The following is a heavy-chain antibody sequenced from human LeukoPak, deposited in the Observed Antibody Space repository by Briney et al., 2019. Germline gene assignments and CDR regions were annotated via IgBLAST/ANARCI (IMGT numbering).Heavy chain of an antibody. D-gene: IGHD3-22*01. V-gene: IGHV4-59*08. J-gene: IGHJ4*02. CDR2: IYYSGST. CDR3: ARLGYYDSSGYYPLVDY. CDR1: GGSISFYY. Sequence: SETLSLTCTVSGGSISFYYWSWIRQPPGKGLEWIGYIYYSGSTNYNPSLKSRVTISVDTSKNQFSLKLSSVAAADTAVYYCARLGYYDSSGYYPLVDYWGQGTLVTVSS.